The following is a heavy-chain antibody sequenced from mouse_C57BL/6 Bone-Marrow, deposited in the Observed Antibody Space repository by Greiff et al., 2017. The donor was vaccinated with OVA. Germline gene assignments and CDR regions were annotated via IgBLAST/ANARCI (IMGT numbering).Heavy chain of an antibody. CDR3: ARGEVYGNYWYFDV. CDR1: GYTFTSYN. V-gene: IGHV1-12*01. D-gene: IGHD2-1*01. CDR2: IYPGNGDT. J-gene: IGHJ1*03. Sequence: QVQLQQSGAELVRPGASVKMSCKASGYTFTSYNMHWVKQTPRQGLEWIVAIYPGNGDTSYNQKFKGKATLTVDKSSSTAYMQLSSLTSEDSAVYFCARGEVYGNYWYFDVWGTGTTVTVSS.